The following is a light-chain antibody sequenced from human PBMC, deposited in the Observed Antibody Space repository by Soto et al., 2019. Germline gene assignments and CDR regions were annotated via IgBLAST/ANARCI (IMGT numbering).Light chain of an antibody. Sequence: EIVLTQSPATLSLSPGERATLSCRASQSVSSYLAWYQQKPGQAPRLLIYDASNRATGIPARFSGSGSGTDFTLTISSLEPEDFAVYYCQQRSNWPWGTFGRGTKVEIK. CDR3: QQRSNWPWGT. CDR1: QSVSSY. V-gene: IGKV3-11*01. CDR2: DAS. J-gene: IGKJ1*01.